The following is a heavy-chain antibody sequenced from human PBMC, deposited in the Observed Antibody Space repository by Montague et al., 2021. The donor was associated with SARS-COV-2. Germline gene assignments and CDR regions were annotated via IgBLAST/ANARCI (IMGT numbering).Heavy chain of an antibody. V-gene: IGHV4-31*03. J-gene: IGHJ4*02. CDR3: VTRPPAGTGPFDY. Sequence: TLSLTCTVSGASISTGPFYWSWIRQYPGKGLEWIGYIYYSGSTYYNPSLKSRITMSVDPSKNQFSLTLSSVTAADTAIYYCVTRPPAGTGPFDYWGQGILVTVSS. CDR2: IYYSGST. D-gene: IGHD3-10*01. CDR1: GASISTGPFY.